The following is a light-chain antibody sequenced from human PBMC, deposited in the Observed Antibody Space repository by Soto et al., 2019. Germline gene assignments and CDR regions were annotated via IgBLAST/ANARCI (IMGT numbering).Light chain of an antibody. V-gene: IGKV1-9*01. J-gene: IGKJ4*01. CDR3: QQVKTYPLT. CDR2: AAS. CDR1: QDISSH. Sequence: DIQLNQSPSFLSASVGDRVTITCRASQDISSHLAWYQQKPGKAPKLLIYAASTLQSGVPSGFGGSGSGTEFTLTITSLQPEDFATYYCQQVKTYPLTCGGGTKVVIK.